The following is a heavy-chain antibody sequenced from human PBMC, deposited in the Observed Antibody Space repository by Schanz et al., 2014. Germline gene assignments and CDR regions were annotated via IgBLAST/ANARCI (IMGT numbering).Heavy chain of an antibody. CDR2: IKSDGSST. V-gene: IGHV3-74*02. CDR3: AKSDAFDI. CDR1: GFTFSSYW. Sequence: EVQLVESGGGVVQPGRSLRLSCAASGFTFSSYWMHWVRQVPGKGLVWVSRIKSDGSSTSYADSVKGRFTISRDNAKNTLYLQMNSLRAEDTAVYYCAKSDAFDIWGQGTLVTVSA. J-gene: IGHJ3*02.